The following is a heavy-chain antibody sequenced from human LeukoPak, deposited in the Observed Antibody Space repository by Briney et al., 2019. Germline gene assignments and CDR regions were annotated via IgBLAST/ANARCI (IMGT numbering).Heavy chain of an antibody. J-gene: IGHJ3*02. CDR2: VYSSGNT. CDR3: ARDHCSSTSCLDI. Sequence: SETLSLTCTVSGGSITSGGHYWSWIRQTAGKGLECIGRVYSSGNTNYNPSLNSRVTISVDTSKNQFSLKLSSVTAADSAVYYCARDHCSSTSCLDIWGQGTMVTVSS. V-gene: IGHV4-61*02. D-gene: IGHD2-2*01. CDR1: GGSITSGGHY.